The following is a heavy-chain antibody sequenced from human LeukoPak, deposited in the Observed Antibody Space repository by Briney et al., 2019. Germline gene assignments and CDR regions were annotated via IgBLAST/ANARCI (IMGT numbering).Heavy chain of an antibody. Sequence: GRSLRLSCAASGFTFDDYAMHWVRQAPGKGLEWVSGISRNSATMAYAHSVKGRFIISRDNAKNSLYLQMDSLRAEDTALYYCAKDTRPIAAAVGGPFDYWGQGTLVTVSP. V-gene: IGHV3-9*01. D-gene: IGHD6-13*01. CDR1: GFTFDDYA. CDR3: AKDTRPIAAAVGGPFDY. J-gene: IGHJ4*02. CDR2: ISRNSATM.